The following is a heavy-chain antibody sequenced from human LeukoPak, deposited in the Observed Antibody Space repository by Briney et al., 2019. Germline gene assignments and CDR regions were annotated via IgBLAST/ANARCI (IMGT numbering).Heavy chain of an antibody. V-gene: IGHV1-46*01. CDR3: ARTYYYGSGSYSEYYFDY. CDR1: GYTFTSYY. Sequence: ASVKVSCKASGYTFTSYYMHWVRQAPGQGLEWMGIINPRGGSTSYAQKFQGRVTMTRDTSTSTVYMELSSLRSEDTAVYYCARTYYYGSGSYSEYYFDYWGQGTLVTVSS. CDR2: INPRGGST. D-gene: IGHD3-10*01. J-gene: IGHJ4*02.